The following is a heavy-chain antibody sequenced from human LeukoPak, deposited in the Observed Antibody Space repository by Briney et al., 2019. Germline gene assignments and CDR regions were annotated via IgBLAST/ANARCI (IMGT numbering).Heavy chain of an antibody. CDR3: GRDAEHCSGSDCPRWFDP. V-gene: IGHV4-59*01. CDR1: GGSIGSYY. D-gene: IGHD2-21*02. CDR2: IGCSGRT. Sequence: SEALSLTCTVSGGSIGSYYWSWIRQPPGKGLEWIWYIGCSGRTNYNPSLKSRVTISVETSKKQFSLNLRSVTAADTDVYYCGRDAEHCSGSDCPRWFDPWGQGALVTVSS. J-gene: IGHJ5*02.